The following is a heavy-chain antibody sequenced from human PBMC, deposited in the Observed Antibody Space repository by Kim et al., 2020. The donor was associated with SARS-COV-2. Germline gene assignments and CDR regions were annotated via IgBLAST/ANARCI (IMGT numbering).Heavy chain of an antibody. CDR3: ARANSGVLNSWYYFDY. Sequence: SETLSLTCTVSGGSISSYYWSWIRQPAGKGLEWIGRIYTSGSTNYNPSLKSRVTMSVDTSKNQFSLKLSSVTAADTAVYYCARANSGVLNSWYYFDYWGQGTLVTVSS. D-gene: IGHD6-13*01. V-gene: IGHV4-4*07. CDR2: IYTSGST. J-gene: IGHJ4*02. CDR1: GGSISSYY.